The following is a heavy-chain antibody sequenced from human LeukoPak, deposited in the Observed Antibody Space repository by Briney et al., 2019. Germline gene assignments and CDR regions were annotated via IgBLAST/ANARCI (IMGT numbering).Heavy chain of an antibody. J-gene: IGHJ4*02. CDR3: ARHETDYYGSGSYYFDY. D-gene: IGHD3-10*01. Sequence: SETLSLTCTVSGGSISSYYWSWIRQPPGKGLEWIGYIYYSGSTNYNPSLKSRVTISVDTSKNQFSLKLSSVTAADTAVYYCARHETDYYGSGSYYFDYWGQGTLVTVSS. V-gene: IGHV4-59*08. CDR1: GGSISSYY. CDR2: IYYSGST.